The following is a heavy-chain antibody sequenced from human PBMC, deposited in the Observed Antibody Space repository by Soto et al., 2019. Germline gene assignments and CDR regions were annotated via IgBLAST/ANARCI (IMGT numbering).Heavy chain of an antibody. J-gene: IGHJ5*02. D-gene: IGHD6-6*01. V-gene: IGHV1-18*04. Sequence: QVQLVQSGAEVKKPGASVKVSCKASGYTFTSYGINWVRQAPGQGLEWMGWISAYNGNTNYAQKLQGRVTMTTDTSTSTASMELRSLRSDDTAVYYCARGGGSRYWGSSLGGGGNWFDPWGQGTLVTVSS. CDR3: ARGGGSRYWGSSLGGGGNWFDP. CDR2: ISAYNGNT. CDR1: GYTFTSYG.